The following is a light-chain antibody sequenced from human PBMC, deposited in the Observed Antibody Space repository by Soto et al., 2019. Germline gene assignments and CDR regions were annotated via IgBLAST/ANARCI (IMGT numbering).Light chain of an antibody. J-gene: IGKJ2*01. Sequence: ENVLTQSPGILSLSPGERATLSCRASQSVTNSFFAWYQQKPGQAPRLLIYSISSRATGIPDRFSGSGSETDFTLSISRLEPEDFVVYYCQQYSTLPHTFGQGTKLEV. V-gene: IGKV3-20*01. CDR1: QSVTNSF. CDR2: SIS. CDR3: QQYSTLPHT.